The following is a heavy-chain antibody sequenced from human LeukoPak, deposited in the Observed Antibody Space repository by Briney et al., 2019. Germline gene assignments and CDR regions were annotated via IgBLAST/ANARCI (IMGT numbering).Heavy chain of an antibody. CDR3: ARAARVYAID. CDR2: IYYSGST. CDR1: GGSISSSSYY. J-gene: IGHJ4*02. Sequence: SETLSLTCTVSGGSISSSSYYWGWIRQPPGKGLEWIGSIYYSGSTYYNPSLKSRVTISVDTSKNQFSLKLSSVTAADTAVYYCARAARVYAIDWGQGTLVTVSS. D-gene: IGHD2-8*01. V-gene: IGHV4-39*07.